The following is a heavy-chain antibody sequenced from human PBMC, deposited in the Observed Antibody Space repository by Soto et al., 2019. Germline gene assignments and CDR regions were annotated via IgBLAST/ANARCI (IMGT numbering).Heavy chain of an antibody. V-gene: IGHV3-13*04. CDR2: IGTAGDT. CDR1: GFTFSSYD. J-gene: IGHJ4*02. CDR3: ARAIGPTLSDY. Sequence: GGSLRLSCSASGFTFSSYDMHWVRQGPGKGLEWVSAIGTAGDTNYAGSVKGRFTISRENAKNSLYLQMNSLRAGDTAIYFCARAIGPTLSDYWGQGTLVTVSS. D-gene: IGHD3-22*01.